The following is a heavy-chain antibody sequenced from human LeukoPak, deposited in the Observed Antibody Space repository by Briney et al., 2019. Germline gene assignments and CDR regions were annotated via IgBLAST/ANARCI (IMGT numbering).Heavy chain of an antibody. V-gene: IGHV4-34*01. CDR3: ARGATVTTMDYYYYYMDV. CDR2: INHSGST. D-gene: IGHD4-17*01. J-gene: IGHJ6*03. CDR1: GFIFSDYY. Sequence: PGGSLRLSCAASGFIFSDYYMSWIRQPPGKGLEWIGEINHSGSTNYNPSLKSRVTISVDTSKNQFSLRLSSVTAADTAVYYCARGATVTTMDYYYYYMDVWGKGTTVTVSS.